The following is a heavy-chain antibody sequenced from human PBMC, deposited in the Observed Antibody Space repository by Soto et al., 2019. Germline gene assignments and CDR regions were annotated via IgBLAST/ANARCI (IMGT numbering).Heavy chain of an antibody. CDR3: AKDSWYFDL. J-gene: IGHJ4*02. CDR1: GFVFTNFW. D-gene: IGHD6-13*01. CDR2: IDTSGHST. V-gene: IGHV3-74*01. Sequence: GGSLRLSCEASGFVFTNFWMHWVRHVPGKGLVWVARIDTSGHSTNYAETVKGRSTISSDNAKNTVSLEMNSLRVEDTGVYYCAKDSWYFDLWGQGSQVTVSS.